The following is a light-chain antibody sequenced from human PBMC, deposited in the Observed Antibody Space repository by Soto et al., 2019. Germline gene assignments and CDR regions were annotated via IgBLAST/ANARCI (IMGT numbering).Light chain of an antibody. CDR3: QQYNNWPRT. Sequence: EVRMKLSLATVSVNTGERATLSCRASQSLSSNLAWYQQKPGQAPRLLIYGASTRATGIPARFSGSGSGTEFTLTISSLQSEDFAVYYCQQYNNWPRTFGQLAK. CDR2: GAS. CDR1: QSLSSN. V-gene: IGKV3-15*01. J-gene: IGKJ1*01.